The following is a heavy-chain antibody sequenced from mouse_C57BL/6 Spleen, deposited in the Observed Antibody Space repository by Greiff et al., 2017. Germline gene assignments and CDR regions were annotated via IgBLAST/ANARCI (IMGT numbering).Heavy chain of an antibody. CDR1: GYSITSGYY. D-gene: IGHD2-4*01. CDR3: ARGYYDYDRTFAY. CDR2: IRYDGGN. J-gene: IGHJ3*01. Sequence: EVKLVESGPGLVKPSQSLSLSCSVTGYSITSGYYWNWIRQFPGNKLELMGYIRYDGGNNYNPSLKNRISITRDTSKNPFFLKLSSVTTEDTAKYYCARGYYDYDRTFAYWGQGTLVTVSA. V-gene: IGHV3-6*01.